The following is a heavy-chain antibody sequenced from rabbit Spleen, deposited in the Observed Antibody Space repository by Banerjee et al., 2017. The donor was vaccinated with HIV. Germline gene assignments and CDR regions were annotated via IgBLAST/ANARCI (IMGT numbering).Heavy chain of an antibody. Sequence: QEQLEESGGGLVKPEGSLTLTCKASGFSFSDRAVMCWVRQAPGKGLEWIACINTYTAKSVYATWATGRFTISKTSSTTVTLQMISLTAADMATYFCARGGSRTNLWGQGTLVTVS. CDR1: GFSFSDRAV. D-gene: IGHD4-2*01. V-gene: IGHV1S45*01. CDR2: INTYTAKS. J-gene: IGHJ4*01. CDR3: ARGGSRTNL.